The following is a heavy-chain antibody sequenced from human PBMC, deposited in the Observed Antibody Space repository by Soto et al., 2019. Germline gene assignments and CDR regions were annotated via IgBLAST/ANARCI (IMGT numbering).Heavy chain of an antibody. CDR1: GFTFSNHA. Sequence: GGSLRLSCAASGFTFSNHAMSWVRQAPGKGLERVAGITDSGGATYYADSVKGRFTISRDNSKNTLFLQMNSLRADDTAVYYCAKRLDKVSPEAARYHYTMDVWGQGTTVTVSS. CDR3: AKRLDKVSPEAARYHYTMDV. J-gene: IGHJ6*02. CDR2: ITDSGGAT. V-gene: IGHV3-23*01. D-gene: IGHD6-13*01.